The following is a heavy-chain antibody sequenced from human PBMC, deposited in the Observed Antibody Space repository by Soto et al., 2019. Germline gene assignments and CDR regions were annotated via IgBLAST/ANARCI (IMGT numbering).Heavy chain of an antibody. CDR1: GGSISSGGYY. J-gene: IGHJ5*02. CDR3: ARARGFGELLFSWFDP. CDR2: IYYSGST. Sequence: PSETLSLTCTVSGGSISSGGYYWSWIRQHPGKGLEWIGYIYYSGSTYYNPSLKSRVTISVDTSKNQFSLKLSSVTAADTAVYYCARARGFGELLFSWFDPWGQGTLVTVSS. D-gene: IGHD3-10*01. V-gene: IGHV4-31*03.